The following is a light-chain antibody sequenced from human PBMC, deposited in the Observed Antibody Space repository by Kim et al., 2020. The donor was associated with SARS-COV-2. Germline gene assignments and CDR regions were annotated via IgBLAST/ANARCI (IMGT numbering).Light chain of an antibody. J-gene: IGKJ4*01. V-gene: IGKV1-39*01. CDR3: QKSASSPLT. CDR1: QSMSTY. CDR2: TAS. Sequence: GSGGDVVTMTCRASQSMSTYLNGYQHKARKDPKLLIYTASNLPSRVPSRFSGSGSGKDFTLTISSLQPEDFATYFGQKSASSPLTLGGGTKVDIK.